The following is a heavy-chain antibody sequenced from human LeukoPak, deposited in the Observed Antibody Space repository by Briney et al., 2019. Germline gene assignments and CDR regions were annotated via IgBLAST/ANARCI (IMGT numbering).Heavy chain of an antibody. CDR2: IRHKDNSYSI. V-gene: IGHV3-72*01. CDR1: GFTFRHYF. Sequence: GGSLRLSCAGSGFTFRHYFIDWVRQAPGKGLAWVARIRHKDNSYSIEYAASLKGRFTISGDNSKNSVYLQMNSLKSEDTADYYCVRVMRGSSKFFDLWGRGTLVTVSS. J-gene: IGHJ2*01. CDR3: VRVMRGSSKFFDL. D-gene: IGHD1-26*01.